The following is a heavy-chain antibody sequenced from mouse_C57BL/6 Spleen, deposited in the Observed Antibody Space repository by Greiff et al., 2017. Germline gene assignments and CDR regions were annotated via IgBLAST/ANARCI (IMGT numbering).Heavy chain of an antibody. D-gene: IGHD4-1*02. CDR3: APTGTGRYYFDY. CDR2: IDPEDGET. CDR1: GFNIKDYY. V-gene: IGHV14-2*01. J-gene: IGHJ2*01. Sequence: DVKLQESGAELVKPGASVKLSCTASGFNIKDYYMHWVKQRTEQGLEWIGRIDPEDGETKYAPKFQGKATITADTSSNTAYLQLSSLTSEDTAVYYCAPTGTGRYYFDYWGQGTTLTVSS.